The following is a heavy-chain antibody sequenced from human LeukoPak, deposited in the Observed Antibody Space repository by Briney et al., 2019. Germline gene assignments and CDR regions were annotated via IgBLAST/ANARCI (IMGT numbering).Heavy chain of an antibody. D-gene: IGHD3-22*01. CDR3: ARVYYYDSSGYYHFGY. J-gene: IGHJ4*02. Sequence: ASVKVSCKASGYTFTSYGISWVRQAPGQGLEWMGWISAYNGNTNYAQKLQGRVTMTTDTSTSTAYMELRSLRSDDTAVYYCARVYYYDSSGYYHFGYWGQGTLVTVSS. CDR1: GYTFTSYG. CDR2: ISAYNGNT. V-gene: IGHV1-18*01.